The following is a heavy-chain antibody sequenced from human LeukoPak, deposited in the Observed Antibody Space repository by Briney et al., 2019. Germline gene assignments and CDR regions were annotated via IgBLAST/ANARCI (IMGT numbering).Heavy chain of an antibody. D-gene: IGHD4-17*01. CDR1: GASISTSTYY. J-gene: IGHJ4*02. CDR2: IYYIGNT. Sequence: SETLSPTCTVSGASISTSTYYWGWIRPPPGKGLEWIASIYYIGNTYYNPSLRSRVTISVETSKNHFSLKLSSVTAADTAIYYCASDYGDSYHFDYWGQGTLVTVSS. CDR3: ASDYGDSYHFDY. V-gene: IGHV4-39*02.